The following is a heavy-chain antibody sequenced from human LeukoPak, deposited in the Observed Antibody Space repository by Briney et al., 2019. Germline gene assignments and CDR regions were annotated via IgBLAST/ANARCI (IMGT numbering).Heavy chain of an antibody. D-gene: IGHD6-19*01. J-gene: IGHJ4*02. CDR2: IRGSVGSP. CDR3: ARDHPGSGWYVDY. CDR1: GFTFGSYA. Sequence: PGGSLRLSCAASGFTFGSYAMGWVRQAPGMGLEWVSAIRGSVGSPYYTDSVKGRFTISKDNSKDTLYLQMNSLRDEDTAVYYCARDHPGSGWYVDYRGQGTLVTVSS. V-gene: IGHV3-23*01.